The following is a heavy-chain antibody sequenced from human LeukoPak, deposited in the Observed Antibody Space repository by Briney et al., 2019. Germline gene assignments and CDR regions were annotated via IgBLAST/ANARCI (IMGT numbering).Heavy chain of an antibody. CDR3: ARVGIVGANDY. J-gene: IGHJ4*02. Sequence: GGSLRLSCAASGFTFDDSAMHWVRQVPGKGLEWVSLTSWDGGSAHYADSVKGRFTISRDNAKNSLYLQMNSLRAEDTAVYYCARVGIVGANDYWGQGTLVTVSS. D-gene: IGHD1-26*01. CDR1: GFTFDDSA. V-gene: IGHV3-43D*03. CDR2: TSWDGGSA.